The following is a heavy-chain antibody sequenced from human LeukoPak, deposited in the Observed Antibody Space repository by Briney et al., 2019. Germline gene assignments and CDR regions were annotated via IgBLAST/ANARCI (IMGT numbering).Heavy chain of an antibody. CDR1: GGSISSYY. Sequence: PSETLSLTXTVSGGSISSYYWSWIRQPAGKGLEWIGRIYTSGSTNYNPSLKSRVTMSVDTSKNQFSLKLSSVTAADTAVYYCARVGTDFWSGYTPYFDYWGQGTLVTVSS. D-gene: IGHD3-3*01. CDR2: IYTSGST. CDR3: ARVGTDFWSGYTPYFDY. J-gene: IGHJ4*02. V-gene: IGHV4-4*07.